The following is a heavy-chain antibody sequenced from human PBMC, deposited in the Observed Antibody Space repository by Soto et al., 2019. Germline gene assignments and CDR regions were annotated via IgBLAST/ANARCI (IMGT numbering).Heavy chain of an antibody. CDR1: GVGFSNYG. V-gene: IGHV3-23*01. J-gene: IGHJ4*02. CDR3: ATDPRGPDY. Sequence: VHLLESGGGLVQPGGSLKLSCATSGVGFSNYGMSWVRQAPGKGLEWVSGISASGDSTYYADPVKGRFTISGDNSKRTLYLQMNSLRAEDPAIYYCATDPRGPDYWGQGTQVTVS. CDR2: ISASGDST.